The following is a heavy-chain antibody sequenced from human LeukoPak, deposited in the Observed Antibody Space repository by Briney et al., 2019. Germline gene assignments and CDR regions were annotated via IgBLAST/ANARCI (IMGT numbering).Heavy chain of an antibody. CDR1: GFTFSNNW. CDR2: INRDATIT. Sequence: PGGSLRLSCAASGFTFSNNWMHWVRQVPGKGLAWVSRINRDATITNYADSVKGRFTISRDNAKNALYLQMHSLRVEDTAVFYCVREIGVPGSFDLWGPGTMVAVSS. V-gene: IGHV3-74*01. D-gene: IGHD3-3*01. CDR3: VREIGVPGSFDL. J-gene: IGHJ3*01.